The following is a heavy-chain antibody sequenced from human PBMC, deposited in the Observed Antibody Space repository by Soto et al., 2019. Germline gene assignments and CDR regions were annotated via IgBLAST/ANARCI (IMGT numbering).Heavy chain of an antibody. V-gene: IGHV3-23*01. CDR1: GFIFSSYA. D-gene: IGHD1-26*01. CDR3: AKDVEVGATSGGGDY. J-gene: IGHJ4*02. Sequence: EVQLLESGGGLVQPGGSLRLSCAASGFIFSSYAMSWVRQAPGKGLEWVSAISGSGGSAYYADSVKGRFTISRDNFKNTLYLQVNSLRAEDTAVYYCAKDVEVGATSGGGDYWGQGTLVTVSS. CDR2: ISGSGGSA.